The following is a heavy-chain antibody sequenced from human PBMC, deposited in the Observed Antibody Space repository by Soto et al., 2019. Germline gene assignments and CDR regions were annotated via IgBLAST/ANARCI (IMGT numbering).Heavy chain of an antibody. D-gene: IGHD6-19*01. Sequence: EVQLEESGGDLVQPGGSLRLSCAASGFTLSAYWMTWVRQAPGKGLEWVANINRDGSKKSYLDSVRGRFTISRDNVGNLTFHEIISLRASKKAINYCLQNVTADSSSRCLDAVEIRSQGTMV. CDR2: INRDGSKK. CDR3: LQNVTADSSSRCLDAVEI. V-gene: IGHV3-7*05. J-gene: IGHJ3*02. CDR1: GFTLSAYW.